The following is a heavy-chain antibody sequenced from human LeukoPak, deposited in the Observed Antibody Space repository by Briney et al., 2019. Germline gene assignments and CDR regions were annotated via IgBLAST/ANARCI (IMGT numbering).Heavy chain of an antibody. V-gene: IGHV1-18*01. CDR2: ISAYNGNT. J-gene: IGHJ5*02. CDR3: ASEPFPRVVLNWFDP. Sequence: ASVKVSCKASGYTFTSYGISWVRQAPGQGLEWMGWISAYNGNTNYAQKLQGRVTMTTDTSTSTAYMELRSLRSDDTAVYYCASEPFPRVVLNWFDPWGQGTLVTVSS. D-gene: IGHD2-15*01. CDR1: GYTFTSYG.